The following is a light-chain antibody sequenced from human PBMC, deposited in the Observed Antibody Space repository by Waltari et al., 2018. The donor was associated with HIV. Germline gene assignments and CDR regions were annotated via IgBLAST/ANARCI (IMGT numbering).Light chain of an antibody. V-gene: IGKV3-20*01. CDR1: QSIRSTP. Sequence: EIVLTQSPGTLSLSSGERATLSCRASQSIRSTPLAWYQQKPGQAPRLHIYAASSRATVNADRVSGSGSGTDFTLTISRLWPEDFAVYYCRQYGGSPITFGQGTRLEIK. CDR3: RQYGGSPIT. CDR2: AAS. J-gene: IGKJ5*01.